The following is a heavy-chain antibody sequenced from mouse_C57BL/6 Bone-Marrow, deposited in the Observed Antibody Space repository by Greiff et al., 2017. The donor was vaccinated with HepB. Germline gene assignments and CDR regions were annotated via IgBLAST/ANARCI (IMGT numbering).Heavy chain of an antibody. CDR1: GYSITSGYY. V-gene: IGHV3-6*01. CDR3: AREEGLTGTDFDY. D-gene: IGHD4-1*01. CDR2: ISYDGSN. J-gene: IGHJ2*01. Sequence: EVHLVESGPGLVKPSQSLSLTCSVTGYSITSGYYWNWIRQFPGNKLEWMGYISYDGSNNYNPSLKNRISITRDTSKNQFFLKLNSVTTEETATYYCAREEGLTGTDFDYWGQGTTLTVSS.